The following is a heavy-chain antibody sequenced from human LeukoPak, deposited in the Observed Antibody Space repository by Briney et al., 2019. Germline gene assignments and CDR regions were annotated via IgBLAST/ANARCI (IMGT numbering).Heavy chain of an antibody. J-gene: IGHJ1*01. CDR2: INPNGDAT. V-gene: IGHV1-2*02. D-gene: IGHD3-9*01. Sequence: ASVKVSCKTSGFPFSDYYIHWLRQAPGQGPEWMGWINPNGDATRYAQKFHGRLTITRDTSVNTAYMELSSLRSDDTAIYYCVRDFEALPGLNFDAWGQGTVVTVSS. CDR1: GFPFSDYY. CDR3: VRDFEALPGLNFDA.